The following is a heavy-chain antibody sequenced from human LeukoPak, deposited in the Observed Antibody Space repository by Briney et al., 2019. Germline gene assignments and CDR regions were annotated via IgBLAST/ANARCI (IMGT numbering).Heavy chain of an antibody. D-gene: IGHD2-2*01. CDR2: IYPGDSDT. Sequence: GESLKISFKGSGYSFTSYWIGWVRQMPGKGLEWMGIIYPGDSDTRYSPSFQGQVTISADKSISTAYLQWSSLKASDTAMYYCASSGPLVGEDDAFDIWGQGTMVTVSS. V-gene: IGHV5-51*01. J-gene: IGHJ3*02. CDR3: ASSGPLVGEDDAFDI. CDR1: GYSFTSYW.